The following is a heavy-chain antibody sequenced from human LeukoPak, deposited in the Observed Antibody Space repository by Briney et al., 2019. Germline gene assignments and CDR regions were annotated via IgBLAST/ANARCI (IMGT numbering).Heavy chain of an antibody. V-gene: IGHV1-2*02. CDR1: GYTFTSYG. CDR2: VNPHSGGT. CDR3: AKTDNKYDSRLILN. J-gene: IGHJ4*02. D-gene: IGHD3-22*01. Sequence: GASVKVSCKASGYTFTSYGISWMRQAPGQGLEWMGWVNPHSGGTNYAQNHGRVTMTRETSITTAYMELSSLRSDDTAIYYCAKTDNKYDSRLILNWGQGTQVTVSS.